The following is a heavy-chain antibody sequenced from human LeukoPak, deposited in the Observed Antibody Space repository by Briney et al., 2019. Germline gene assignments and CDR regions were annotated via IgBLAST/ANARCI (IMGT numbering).Heavy chain of an antibody. CDR3: ARVGLAVAGPYFDY. D-gene: IGHD6-19*01. J-gene: IGHJ4*02. CDR2: ISSGASYI. V-gene: IGHV3-21*01. Sequence: TGGSLRLSCAASGLTFSSHWMHWVRQAPGKGLEWVSSISSGASYIYCADSVKGRFTISRDNAKNSLYLQMNSLRAEDTAVYYCARVGLAVAGPYFDYWGQGTLVTVSS. CDR1: GLTFSSHW.